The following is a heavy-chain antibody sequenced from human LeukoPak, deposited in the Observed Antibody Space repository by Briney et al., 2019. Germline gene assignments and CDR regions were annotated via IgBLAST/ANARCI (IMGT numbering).Heavy chain of an antibody. J-gene: IGHJ6*03. CDR2: IYYSGST. V-gene: IGHV4-59*01. D-gene: IGHD1-1*01. CDR3: ARAKQLERPPPLIGYYYMDV. Sequence: SETLSLTCTVSGGSISSYYWSWIRQPLGKGLEWIGYIYYSGSTNYNPSLKSRVTISVDTSKNQFSLKLRSVTAADTAVYYCARAKQLERPPPLIGYYYMDVWGKGTTVTVSS. CDR1: GGSISSYY.